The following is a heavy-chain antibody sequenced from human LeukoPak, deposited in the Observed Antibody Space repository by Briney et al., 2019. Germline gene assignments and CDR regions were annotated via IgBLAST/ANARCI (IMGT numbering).Heavy chain of an antibody. J-gene: IGHJ4*02. V-gene: IGHV3-48*03. CDR3: ARESYVTMIIGDY. CDR1: GFTFRSYE. D-gene: IGHD3-22*01. CDR2: ISSIGNTI. Sequence: PGGSLRLSCAASGFTFRSYEMNWVRQAPGKGLEWVSYISSIGNTIHYADSVKGRFTISRDNAKNSLYLQMNSLRAEDTAIYYCARESYVTMIIGDYWGQGTLVTVSS.